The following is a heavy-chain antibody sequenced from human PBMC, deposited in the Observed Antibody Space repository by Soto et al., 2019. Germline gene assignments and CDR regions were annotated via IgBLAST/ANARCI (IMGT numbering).Heavy chain of an antibody. CDR2: INPNSGGT. J-gene: IGHJ4*02. Sequence: VKVSCKASGYTFTGYYMHWVRQAPGQGLEWMGWINPNSGGTNYAQKFQGRVTMTRDTSISTAYMELSRLRSDDTAVYYCARVNVVVVAATREYYFDYWGQGTLVTV. V-gene: IGHV1-2*02. D-gene: IGHD2-15*01. CDR1: GYTFTGYY. CDR3: ARVNVVVVAATREYYFDY.